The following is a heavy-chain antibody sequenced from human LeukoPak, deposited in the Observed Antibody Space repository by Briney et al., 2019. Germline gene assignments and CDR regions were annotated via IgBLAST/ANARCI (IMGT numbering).Heavy chain of an antibody. CDR2: ISYDGSNK. CDR3: AKDRATVTTYFDY. J-gene: IGHJ4*02. D-gene: IGHD4-17*01. Sequence: GGSLRLSCAASGFTFSSYGMHWVRQAPGKGLEWVAVISYDGSNKYYADSVKGRFTISRDNSKNTLYLQMNSLRAEDTAVYYCAKDRATVTTYFDYWGQGTLVTVSS. CDR1: GFTFSSYG. V-gene: IGHV3-30*18.